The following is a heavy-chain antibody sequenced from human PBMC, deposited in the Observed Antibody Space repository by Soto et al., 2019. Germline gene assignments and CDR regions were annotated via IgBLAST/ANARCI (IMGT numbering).Heavy chain of an antibody. D-gene: IGHD3-3*01. CDR1: GFPFSSYA. V-gene: IGHV3-23*01. CDR2: ISGSGGST. J-gene: IGHJ5*02. Sequence: GGSLRLSCAASGFPFSSYAMSLVRQSPGKGLEWVSAISGSGGSTYYADSVKGRFTISRDNSKNTLYLQMNSLRAEDTAVYYCAKAIFGVGYCWFDPWGKGLMVTVSS. CDR3: AKAIFGVGYCWFDP.